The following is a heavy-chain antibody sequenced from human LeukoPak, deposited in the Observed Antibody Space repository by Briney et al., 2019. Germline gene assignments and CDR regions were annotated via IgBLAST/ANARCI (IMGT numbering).Heavy chain of an antibody. CDR1: GGSIRGYY. V-gene: IGHV4-59*01. CDR2: IYYSAST. J-gene: IGHJ4*02. D-gene: IGHD3-10*01. Sequence: PSETLSLTCTVSGGSIRGYYWSWIRQPPGKGLEWIGYIYYSASTNYNPSLKSRVTISVDTSKNQFSLKLNSVTAADTAVYYCARGGASGLVDYWGQGTLVTVSS. CDR3: ARGGASGLVDY.